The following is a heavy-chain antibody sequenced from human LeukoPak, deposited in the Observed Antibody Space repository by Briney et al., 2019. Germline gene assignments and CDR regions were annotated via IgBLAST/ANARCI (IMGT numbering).Heavy chain of an antibody. CDR2: IYSDASST. Sequence: GGSLRLSCAASGFTFSSYWMHWVRQAPGKGLVWVSRIYSDASSTIYADSVKGRFTISRDNAKNTLYQQMNSLRAEDTAVYYCARSSLGATITEFDYWGQGTLVTVSS. J-gene: IGHJ4*02. CDR3: ARSSLGATITEFDY. D-gene: IGHD5-12*01. CDR1: GFTFSSYW. V-gene: IGHV3-74*01.